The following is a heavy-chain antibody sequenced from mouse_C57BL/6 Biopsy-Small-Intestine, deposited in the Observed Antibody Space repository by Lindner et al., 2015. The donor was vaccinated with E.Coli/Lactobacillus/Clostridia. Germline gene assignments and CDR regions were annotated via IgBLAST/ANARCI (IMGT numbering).Heavy chain of an antibody. V-gene: IGHV1-14*01. CDR2: VNPYNDGT. D-gene: IGHD2-5*01. CDR3: ALYYNNYVFTY. Sequence: VQLQESGPELXKPGASVKMSCKTSGYTFTNYVMHWVKQKPGQGLEWIGYVNPYNDGTNYNEKFKGKATLTSDKSSSTAYMELSRLTSEDSAVYYCALYYNNYVFTYWGQGTLVTVSA. J-gene: IGHJ3*01. CDR1: GYTFTNYV.